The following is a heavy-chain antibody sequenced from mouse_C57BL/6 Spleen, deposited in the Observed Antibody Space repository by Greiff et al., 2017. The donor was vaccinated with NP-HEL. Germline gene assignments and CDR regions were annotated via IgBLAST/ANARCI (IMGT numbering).Heavy chain of an antibody. CDR1: GYAFSSYW. J-gene: IGHJ4*01. CDR3: ARSGSLSYYAMDY. CDR2: IYPGDGDT. V-gene: IGHV1-80*01. Sequence: VKLMESGAELVKPGASVKISCKASGYAFSSYWMNWVKQRPGKGLEWIGQIYPGDGDTNYNGKFKGKATLTADKSSSTAYMQLSSLTSEDSAVYFCARSGSLSYYAMDYWGQGTSVTVSS. D-gene: IGHD1-3*01.